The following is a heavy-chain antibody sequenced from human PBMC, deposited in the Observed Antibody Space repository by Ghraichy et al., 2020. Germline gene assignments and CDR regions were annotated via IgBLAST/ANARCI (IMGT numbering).Heavy chain of an antibody. V-gene: IGHV3-11*06. Sequence: GESLNISCAASGFTFSDYYMSWIRQAPGKGLEWVSYISSSSSYTNYADSVKGRFTISSNNAKNSLYLQMNSLRAEDTAVYYCARDDVYGPNCSSTSCPEGYYYYYYMDVWGKGTTVTVSS. CDR3: ARDDVYGPNCSSTSCPEGYYYYYYMDV. D-gene: IGHD2-2*01. CDR1: GFTFSDYY. J-gene: IGHJ6*03. CDR2: ISSSSSYT.